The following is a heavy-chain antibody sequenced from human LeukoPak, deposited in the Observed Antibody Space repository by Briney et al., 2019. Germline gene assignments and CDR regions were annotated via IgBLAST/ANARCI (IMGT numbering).Heavy chain of an antibody. CDR1: GGSISSGTYY. CDR3: ARLKYYYDSSGSRAEYFQH. J-gene: IGHJ1*01. CDR2: ISTSGST. Sequence: SETLSLTCTVSGGSISSGTYYWRWIRQPAGKGLEWIGRISTSGSTDYNPSLKSRVTISIDTSKNQFSLKLSSVTAADTAVYYCARLKYYYDSSGSRAEYFQHWGQGTLVTASS. D-gene: IGHD3-22*01. V-gene: IGHV4-61*02.